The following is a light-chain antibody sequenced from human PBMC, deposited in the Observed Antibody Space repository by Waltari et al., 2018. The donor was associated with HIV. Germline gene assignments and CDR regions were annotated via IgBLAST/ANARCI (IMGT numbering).Light chain of an antibody. J-gene: IGLJ1*01. V-gene: IGLV1-44*01. CDR2: NKD. Sequence: QSVLTQPPSASGTPGPRVAISCSGSSSNIGVNSVPWYQQLPGTAPKPLIYNKDQRPSGVPDRFSGSKSGTSASLAISGLQSEDEADYYCAAWDDSLIGHVFGSGTRVTVL. CDR3: AAWDDSLIGHV. CDR1: SSNIGVNS.